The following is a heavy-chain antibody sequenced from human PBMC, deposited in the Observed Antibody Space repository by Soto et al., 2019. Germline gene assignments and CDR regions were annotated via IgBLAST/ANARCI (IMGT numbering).Heavy chain of an antibody. D-gene: IGHD2-21*01. J-gene: IGHJ6*02. CDR2: ISHSGVT. Sequence: PSEALSLTCGAYGGSLSDYYWSWIRQSPGKGLEWIGEISHSGVTNHNPSLKSRVTISVDTSKSQFSLKVRSLPAADTAVYYCARGQIVTTRLSYCFYGMGDPSQVNTV. CDR1: GGSLSDYY. CDR3: ARGQIVTTRLSYCFYGMGD. V-gene: IGHV4-34*01.